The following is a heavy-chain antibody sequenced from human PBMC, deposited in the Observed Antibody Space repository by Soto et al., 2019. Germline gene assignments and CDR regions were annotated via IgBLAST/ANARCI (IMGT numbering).Heavy chain of an antibody. V-gene: IGHV3-74*01. CDR1: GFTFSSYW. CDR3: ARDGYYDFWSGYYTGYYDGMDV. Sequence: EVQLVESGGGLVQPGGSLRLSCAASGFTFSSYWMHWVRQAPGKGLVWVSRINSDGSSTSYADSVKGRFTISRDNAKNTLYLQMNSLRAEDTAVYYCARDGYYDFWSGYYTGYYDGMDVWGQGTTVTVSS. J-gene: IGHJ6*02. D-gene: IGHD3-3*01. CDR2: INSDGSST.